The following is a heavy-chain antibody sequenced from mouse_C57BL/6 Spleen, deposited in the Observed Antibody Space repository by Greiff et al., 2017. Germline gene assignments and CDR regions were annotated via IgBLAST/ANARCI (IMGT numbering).Heavy chain of an antibody. V-gene: IGHV1-62-2*01. CDR2: FYPGSGSI. Sequence: QVQLKESGAELVKPGASVKLSCKASGYTFTEYTIHWVKQRSGQGLEWIGWFYPGSGSIKYNEKFKDKATLTADKSSSTVYMELSRLTSEDSAVYFCARHEEGYYYGSSPAWFAYWGQGTLVTVSA. D-gene: IGHD1-1*01. CDR1: GYTFTEYT. J-gene: IGHJ3*01. CDR3: ARHEEGYYYGSSPAWFAY.